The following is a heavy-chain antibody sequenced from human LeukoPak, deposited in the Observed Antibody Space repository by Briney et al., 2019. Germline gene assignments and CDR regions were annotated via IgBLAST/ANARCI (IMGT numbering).Heavy chain of an antibody. CDR2: INTYNGNT. V-gene: IGHV1-18*01. CDR1: GYTFTNYG. Sequence: ASVKVSCKASGYTFTNYGISWVRQAPGQGLEWMGWINTYNGNTNYAQKFQGRVTMTTDTSTSTAYMELRSLRSDDTAVYYCARVVLDHYYESSGYLGTLDYWGQGTLVTVSS. J-gene: IGHJ4*02. D-gene: IGHD3-22*01. CDR3: ARVVLDHYYESSGYLGTLDY.